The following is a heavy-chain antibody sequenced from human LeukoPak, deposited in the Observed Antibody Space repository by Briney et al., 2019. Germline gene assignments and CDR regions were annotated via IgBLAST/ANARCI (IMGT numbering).Heavy chain of an antibody. D-gene: IGHD6-19*01. J-gene: IGHJ4*02. CDR2: ISYDGSNK. V-gene: IGHV3-30-3*01. CDR3: FGSYSSGY. Sequence: GGSLRLSCAASGFTFSSYAMHWVRQAPGKGLEWVAVISYDGSNKYYADSVKGRFTISRDNSKNTQYLQMNSLRAEDTAVYYCFGSYSSGYWGQGTLVTVSS. CDR1: GFTFSSYA.